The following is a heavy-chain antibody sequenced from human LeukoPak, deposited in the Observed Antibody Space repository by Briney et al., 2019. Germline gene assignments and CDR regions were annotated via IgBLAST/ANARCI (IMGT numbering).Heavy chain of an antibody. Sequence: SSETLSLTCAVSGGSISSSNWWSWVRPPPGKGLEWIGEIYHSGSTNYNPSLKSRITISVDKSKNQFSLKLSSVTAADTAVYYCARAPGYSSGWSIDRWFDPWGQGTLVTVSS. CDR2: IYHSGST. CDR3: ARAPGYSSGWSIDRWFDP. J-gene: IGHJ5*02. V-gene: IGHV4-4*02. CDR1: GGSISSSNW. D-gene: IGHD6-19*01.